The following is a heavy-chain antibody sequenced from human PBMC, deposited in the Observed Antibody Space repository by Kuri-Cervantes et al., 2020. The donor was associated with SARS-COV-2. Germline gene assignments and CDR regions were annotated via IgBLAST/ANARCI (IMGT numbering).Heavy chain of an antibody. V-gene: IGHV1-8*02. CDR2: VNPNSGNT. J-gene: IGHJ5*02. CDR3: AGESGGYCSGGSCSTNWFDP. D-gene: IGHD2-15*01. Sequence: ASVKVSCKASGYTFTSYDINWVRQATGQGLEWMGWVNPNSGNTGYAQKFQGRVTMTGDTSTSTVYMELSSLRSEDTAVYYCAGESGGYCSGGSCSTNWFDPWGQGTLVTVSS. CDR1: GYTFTSYD.